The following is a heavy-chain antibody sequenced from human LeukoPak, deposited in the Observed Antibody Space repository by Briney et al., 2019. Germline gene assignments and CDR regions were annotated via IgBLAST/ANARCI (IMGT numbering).Heavy chain of an antibody. CDR1: GFRFTNHW. Sequence: PGGSLRLSCVASGFRFTNHWMHWVRQAPGKGLVWVSRINAYNGYTTYADSVKGRFTISRDTAKSTLYLEMNSLTGAGTAIYYCARALDGSRNGLDYWGQGTLV. CDR2: INAYNGYT. J-gene: IGHJ4*02. CDR3: ARALDGSRNGLDY. V-gene: IGHV3-74*03. D-gene: IGHD5-24*01.